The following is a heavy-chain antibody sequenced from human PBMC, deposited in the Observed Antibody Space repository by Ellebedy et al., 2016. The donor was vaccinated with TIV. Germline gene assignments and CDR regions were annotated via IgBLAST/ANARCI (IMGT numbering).Heavy chain of an antibody. D-gene: IGHD6-19*01. CDR2: INHDGSEK. CDR1: GFSFTSHW. V-gene: IGHV3-7*01. Sequence: GESLKISCEASGFSFTSHWMSWARQAPGKGLEWVTSINHDGSEKNYVDSVKGRFTISRDNAKNSLYLQMNSLRAEDTAVYYCARDNYKVSVAGSNWGQGTLVTVSS. J-gene: IGHJ4*02. CDR3: ARDNYKVSVAGSN.